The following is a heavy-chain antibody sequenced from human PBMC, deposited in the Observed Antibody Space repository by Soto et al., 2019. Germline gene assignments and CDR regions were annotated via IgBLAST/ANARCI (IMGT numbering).Heavy chain of an antibody. Sequence: GESLKISRKGSGYSFTSYWIGWVRQMPGKGLEWMGIIYPGDSDTRYSPSFQGQVTISAAKSISTAYLQWSSLKASDTAMYYCARTTYRYSGSYLYAFDIGGQGTMVTV. CDR3: ARTTYRYSGSYLYAFDI. V-gene: IGHV5-51*01. CDR2: IYPGDSDT. D-gene: IGHD1-26*01. J-gene: IGHJ3*02. CDR1: GYSFTSYW.